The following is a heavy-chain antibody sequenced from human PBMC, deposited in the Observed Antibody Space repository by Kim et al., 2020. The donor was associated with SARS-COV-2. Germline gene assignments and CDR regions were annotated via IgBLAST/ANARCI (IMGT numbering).Heavy chain of an antibody. D-gene: IGHD6-19*01. J-gene: IGHJ3*01. CDR3: ARDNVEPVAAHDAFNL. V-gene: IGHV3-11*06. Sequence: DSVRGRFTISRDNAKNTVFLQMNSLRGEDTAVYYCARDNVEPVAAHDAFNLWGRGTRVTVSS.